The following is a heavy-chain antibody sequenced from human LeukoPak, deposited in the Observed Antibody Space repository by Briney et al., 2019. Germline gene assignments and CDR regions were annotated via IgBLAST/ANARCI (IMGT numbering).Heavy chain of an antibody. CDR3: AKSIYGDYVPPYFDY. Sequence: GSLRLSCAASGFTVNSNYMNWVRQAPGKGLEWVSVIYTDGTTYYADSVKGRFSISRDNSKNTLYLQMNSLRAEDTAVYYCAKSIYGDYVPPYFDYWGQGTLVTVSS. CDR2: IYTDGTT. CDR1: GFTVNSNY. J-gene: IGHJ4*02. V-gene: IGHV3-66*01. D-gene: IGHD4-17*01.